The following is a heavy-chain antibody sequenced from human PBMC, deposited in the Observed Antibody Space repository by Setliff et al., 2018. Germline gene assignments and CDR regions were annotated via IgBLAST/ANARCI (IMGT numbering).Heavy chain of an antibody. V-gene: IGHV1-3*03. CDR2: INPASGNT. Sequence: WASVKVSCKASGYTFISYALHWVRQAPGQRLQWMGWINPASGNTKYSQEFQGRVTITRDTSATTVYMELSSLRSDDMAVYYCARSGGSSWQTKLDYWGQGTLVTVSS. CDR3: ARSGGSSWQTKLDY. CDR1: GYTFISYA. D-gene: IGHD6-13*01. J-gene: IGHJ4*02.